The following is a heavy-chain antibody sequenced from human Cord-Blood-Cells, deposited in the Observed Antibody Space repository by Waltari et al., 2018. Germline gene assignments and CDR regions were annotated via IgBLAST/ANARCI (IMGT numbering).Heavy chain of an antibody. J-gene: IGHJ5*02. V-gene: IGHV4-34*01. CDR1: GGSFTGYY. CDR2: INHSGST. Sequence: QVQLQQWGAGLLKPSETLSLTCAVYGGSFTGYYWSWTRQPPGKGLEWIGEINHSGSTNYNPSLKSRVTISVDTSKNQFSLKLSSVTAADTAVYYCARGRRLRITMVRGVINWFDPWGQGTLVTVSS. D-gene: IGHD3-10*01. CDR3: ARGRRLRITMVRGVINWFDP.